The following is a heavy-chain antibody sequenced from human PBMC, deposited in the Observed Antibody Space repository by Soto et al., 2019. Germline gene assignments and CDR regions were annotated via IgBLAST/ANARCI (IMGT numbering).Heavy chain of an antibody. D-gene: IGHD4-17*01. CDR1: GFTFRNYA. V-gene: IGHV3-23*01. Sequence: PGGSLRLSCAASGFTFRNYAMSWVRQAPGKGLEWVSRISGNGGDINYADSVKGRFTISRDNAKNSLYLQMNSLRAEDTAVYYCARDATTVVTPVDYWGQGTLVTVSS. CDR3: ARDATTVVTPVDY. J-gene: IGHJ4*02. CDR2: ISGNGGDI.